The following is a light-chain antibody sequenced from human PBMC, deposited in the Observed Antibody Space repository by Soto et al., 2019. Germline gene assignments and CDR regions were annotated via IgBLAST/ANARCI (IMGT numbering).Light chain of an antibody. J-gene: IGKJ5*01. CDR3: QQRHSYPIT. Sequence: DIQLTQSPSFLSASVGDRVTITCRASQGISDYLAWYQQRPGKAPNLLIYTASTLQSGVPSRFSGSGSGTEFTLTISSLQSADFATYYCQQRHSYPITFGQGTRLEIK. CDR2: TAS. CDR1: QGISDY. V-gene: IGKV1-9*01.